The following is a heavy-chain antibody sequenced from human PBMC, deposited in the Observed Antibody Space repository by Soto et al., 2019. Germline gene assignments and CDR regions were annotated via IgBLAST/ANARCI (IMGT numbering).Heavy chain of an antibody. J-gene: IGHJ4*02. D-gene: IGHD2-15*01. CDR3: GRLGSNTPTAVPFDY. Sequence: QLQLQESGPGLVKPSETLALTCSVSGASISSSTYYWGWIRQPPGKGLEWIGAIYRDGRAHYSPSLKSRVTISVHTSTNHYSLTLRSVTAADTARYDCGRLGSNTPTAVPFDYWGQGTLVTVSS. CDR1: GASISSSTYY. CDR2: IYRDGRA. V-gene: IGHV4-39*02.